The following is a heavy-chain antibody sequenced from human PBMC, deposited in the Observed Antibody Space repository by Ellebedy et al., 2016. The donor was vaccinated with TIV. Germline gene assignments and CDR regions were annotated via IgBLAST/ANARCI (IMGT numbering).Heavy chain of an antibody. D-gene: IGHD1-26*01. CDR1: GFTLSSYW. Sequence: GESLKISCVASGFTLSSYWMHWVRQAPGKGLVWVSRINNDGSTTTYADSVKGRFTISRDNAENTLYLQMHSLGVEDTAVYYCARGPLSGSFWKGDYWGQGTLVTVSS. CDR2: INNDGSTT. CDR3: ARGPLSGSFWKGDY. J-gene: IGHJ4*02. V-gene: IGHV3-74*01.